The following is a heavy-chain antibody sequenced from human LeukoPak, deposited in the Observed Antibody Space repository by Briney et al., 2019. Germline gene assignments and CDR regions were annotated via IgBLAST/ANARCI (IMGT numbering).Heavy chain of an antibody. CDR3: ARDQNWGSEPWYYFDY. V-gene: IGHV3-30*02. J-gene: IGHJ4*02. CDR2: IRYDGSNN. D-gene: IGHD7-27*01. CDR1: GFTFSSYG. Sequence: GGSLRLSCAASGFTFSSYGMHWVRQAPGKGLEWVAFIRYDGSNNYYADSVKGRFIISRDNSKNTLYLQMNSLRAEDTAVYYCARDQNWGSEPWYYFDYWGQGTLVTVSS.